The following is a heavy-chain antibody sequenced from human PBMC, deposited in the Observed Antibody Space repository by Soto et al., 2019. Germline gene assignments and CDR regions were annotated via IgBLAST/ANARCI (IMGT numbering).Heavy chain of an antibody. CDR3: AKDGSWDGGGGES. CDR1: GVTFSSYA. J-gene: IGHJ4*02. D-gene: IGHD3-16*01. CDR2: ISPVFRTS. Sequence: QVQLVQSGAEVKKPGSSVKVSCSASGVTFSSYAFTWVRQAPGQGLEWMGNISPVFRTSNYAQRFQGRLTISADESTNTVYMELSSLRSEDTAVYFCAKDGSWDGGGGESWGQGTLVIVSS. V-gene: IGHV1-69*18.